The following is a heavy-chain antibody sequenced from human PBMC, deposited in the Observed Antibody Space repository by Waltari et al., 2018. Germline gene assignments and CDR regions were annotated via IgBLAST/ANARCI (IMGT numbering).Heavy chain of an antibody. D-gene: IGHD5-18*01. Sequence: VQLVQSGAEVKTPGATVTISCKASGYTFTAYYITWGQQAPGKGLEWMGLVDPEDGETIYAEKFQGRVTITADTSTDTAYMELSSLRSEDTAVYYCATESQDTAMVYWGQGTLVTVSS. J-gene: IGHJ4*02. V-gene: IGHV1-69-2*01. CDR1: GYTFTAYY. CDR3: ATESQDTAMVY. CDR2: VDPEDGET.